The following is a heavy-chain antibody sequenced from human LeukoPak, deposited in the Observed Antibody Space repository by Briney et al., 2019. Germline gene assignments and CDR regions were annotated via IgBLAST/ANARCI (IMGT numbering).Heavy chain of an antibody. D-gene: IGHD2-21*02. CDR3: ARTVVVTAEHAFDI. J-gene: IGHJ3*02. V-gene: IGHV1-69*06. CDR1: GGTFISYT. CDR2: IIPIIGTA. Sequence: SVKVSCKASGGTFISYTINWVRQAPGQGLEWMGGIIPIIGTANYAQKFQGRVTITADKSTSTTYLDLSSLRSEDTAVYYCARTVVVTAEHAFDIWGQGTMVTVSS.